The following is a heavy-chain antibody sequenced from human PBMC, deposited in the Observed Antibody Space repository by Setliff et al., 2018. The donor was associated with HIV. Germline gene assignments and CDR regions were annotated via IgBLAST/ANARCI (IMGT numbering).Heavy chain of an antibody. V-gene: IGHV3-7*01. CDR2: INRDGSAK. CDR3: VRDPTLDILTGPYFDY. Sequence: GGSLRLSCAASGFAFNNFWMSWVRQAPGKGLEWLANINRDGSAKAYVDSVKGRFSISRDNAKNTLYLQMNSLRAEDTAVYYCVRDPTLDILTGPYFDYWGQGTLVTVSS. D-gene: IGHD3-9*01. CDR1: GFAFNNFW. J-gene: IGHJ4*02.